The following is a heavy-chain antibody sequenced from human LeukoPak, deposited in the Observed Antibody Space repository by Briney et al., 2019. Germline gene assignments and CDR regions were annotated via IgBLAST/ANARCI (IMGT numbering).Heavy chain of an antibody. Sequence: GGSLRLSCAASVFMSSEYWMNWVRQAPGKGLEWVASINPDGSVGKYVDSVEGRFTISRDNAKNSLYLQMNTLRAEDTALYYCARDTCYHTTWHYWGQGTLVTVSS. CDR1: VFMSSEYW. J-gene: IGHJ4*02. CDR3: ARDTCYHTTWHY. V-gene: IGHV3-7*01. CDR2: INPDGSVG. D-gene: IGHD2-8*01.